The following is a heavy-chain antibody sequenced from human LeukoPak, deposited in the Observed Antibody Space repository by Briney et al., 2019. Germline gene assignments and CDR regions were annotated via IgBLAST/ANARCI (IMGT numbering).Heavy chain of an antibody. CDR1: GGSISSSSYY. V-gene: IGHV4-39*01. CDR2: IYYSGST. Sequence: SETLSLTCTVSGGSISSSSYYWGWIRQPPGKGLEWIGSIYYSGSTYYNPSLKSRVTISVDTSKNQSSLKLSSVTAADTAVYYCATDQYYYGSKRFDYWGQGTLVTVSS. D-gene: IGHD3-10*01. J-gene: IGHJ4*02. CDR3: ATDQYYYGSKRFDY.